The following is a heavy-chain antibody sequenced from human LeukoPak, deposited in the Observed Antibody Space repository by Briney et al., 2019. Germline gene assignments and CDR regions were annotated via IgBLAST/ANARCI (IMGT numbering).Heavy chain of an antibody. CDR2: ISGSGGST. V-gene: IGHV3-23*01. D-gene: IGHD1-26*01. CDR3: ASSGSYRFDY. J-gene: IGHJ4*02. CDR1: GFTFSSYA. Sequence: GGSLRLSCATSGFTFSSYAMSWVRQAPGKGLEWVSAISGSGGSTYYADSVKGRFTISRDNSKNTLYLQMNSLRAEDTAVYYCASSGSYRFDYWGQGTLVTVSS.